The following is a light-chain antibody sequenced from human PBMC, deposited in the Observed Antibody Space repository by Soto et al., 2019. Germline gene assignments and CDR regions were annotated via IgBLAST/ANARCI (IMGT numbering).Light chain of an antibody. V-gene: IGLV1-40*01. J-gene: IGLJ3*02. CDR3: QSYDSSLSGWV. CDR2: GNS. CDR1: SSNIGAGYN. Sequence: QSVLTQPPSGSGAPGQRVTISCTGSSSNIGAGYNVHWYQQLPGTAPKLLIYGNSNRPSGVPDRFSGSKSGTSASLAITGLQAEDGADYYCQSYDSSLSGWVFGGGTKVTVL.